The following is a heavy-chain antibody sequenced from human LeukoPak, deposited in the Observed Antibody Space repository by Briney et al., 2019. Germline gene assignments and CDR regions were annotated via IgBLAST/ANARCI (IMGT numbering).Heavy chain of an antibody. D-gene: IGHD6-19*01. V-gene: IGHV4-59*01. J-gene: IGHJ6*03. CDR2: IYYSGST. CDR3: ARGGASGYYYYYMDV. CDR1: GGSISSYY. Sequence: KTSETLSLTCTVSGGSISSYYWSWIRQPPGKGLEWIGYIYYSGSTNYNPSLKSRVTISVDTSKNQFSLKLSSVTAADTAVYYCARGGASGYYYYYMDVWGKGTTVTVSS.